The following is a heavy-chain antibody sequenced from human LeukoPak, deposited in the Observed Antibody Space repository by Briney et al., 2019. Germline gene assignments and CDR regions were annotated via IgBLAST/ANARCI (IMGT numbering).Heavy chain of an antibody. CDR1: GFTFSSFA. V-gene: IGHV3-23*01. CDR3: AKYDILTGYYSSFDY. Sequence: GGSLRLSCAASGFTFSSFAMSWVRPAPGKRLEWVSPICGSGGSTYYAHSVKGRFTISRDNSKNTLYMQMNSLRAEDRAIYYCAKYDILTGYYSSFDYWGQGTLVTVSS. CDR2: ICGSGGST. D-gene: IGHD3-9*01. J-gene: IGHJ4*02.